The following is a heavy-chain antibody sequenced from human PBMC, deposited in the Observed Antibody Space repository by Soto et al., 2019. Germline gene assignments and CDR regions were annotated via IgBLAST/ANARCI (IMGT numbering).Heavy chain of an antibody. CDR1: GGTFGSYA. CDR3: ARILGHSTTWYLNALDV. J-gene: IGHJ6*02. Sequence: QVLLVQSGAEVKKPGSSVKVSCKASGGTFGSYAIVWVRQAPGQGLEWMGGIIPIFGAANYAQKFQGRVTVTADESTSTAYMDLSSLRSEDTAVYYCARILGHSTTWYLNALDVWGQGTTVTVSS. V-gene: IGHV1-69*01. CDR2: IIPIFGAA. D-gene: IGHD6-13*01.